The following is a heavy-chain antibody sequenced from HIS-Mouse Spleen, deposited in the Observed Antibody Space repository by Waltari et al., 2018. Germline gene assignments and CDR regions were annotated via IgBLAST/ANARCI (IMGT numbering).Heavy chain of an antibody. J-gene: IGHJ2*01. CDR3: ARVEDYSNYWYFDL. V-gene: IGHV4-30-2*01. CDR1: GGPLRSGGFS. D-gene: IGHD4-4*01. CDR2: IYHSGST. Sequence: QLQLQESGSGLVKPSQPLSLTCAVSGGPLRSGGFSWVPTRPPPGKGLEWIGYIYHSGSTYYNPSLKSRVTISVDRSKNQFSLKLSSVTAADTAVYYCARVEDYSNYWYFDLWGRGTLVTVSS.